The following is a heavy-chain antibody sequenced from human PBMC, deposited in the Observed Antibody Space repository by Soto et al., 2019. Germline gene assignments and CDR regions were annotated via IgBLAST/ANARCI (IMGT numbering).Heavy chain of an antibody. J-gene: IGHJ4*02. V-gene: IGHV3-23*01. Sequence: GGFLRLSCAASGFTFSTYGRSWVRQAPGKGLEWVSGISGSGGSTYYADSVKGRFTISRDNSKSTLYLQVISLRAEDTALYYCAKDMYYYGSDGAPFDYWGQGTLVTVSS. CDR1: GFTFSTYG. D-gene: IGHD3-10*01. CDR3: AKDMYYYGSDGAPFDY. CDR2: ISGSGGST.